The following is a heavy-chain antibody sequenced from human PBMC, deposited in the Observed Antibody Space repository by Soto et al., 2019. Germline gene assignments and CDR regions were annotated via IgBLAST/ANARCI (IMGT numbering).Heavy chain of an antibody. CDR2: INPSGGST. CDR1: GYTFTSYY. Sequence: ASVKVSCKASGYTFTSYYMHWVRQAPGQGLEWMGIINPSGGSTSCAQKFQGRVTMTRDTSTSTVYMELSSLRSEDTAVYYCARGSSRRSGSYYDYDAFDIWGQGTMVTVSS. D-gene: IGHD1-26*01. J-gene: IGHJ3*02. V-gene: IGHV1-46*03. CDR3: ARGSSRRSGSYYDYDAFDI.